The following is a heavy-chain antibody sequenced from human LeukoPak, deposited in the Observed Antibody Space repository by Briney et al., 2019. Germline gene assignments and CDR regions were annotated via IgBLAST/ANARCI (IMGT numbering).Heavy chain of an antibody. Sequence: PSETLSLTCTVSGGSISSGGYYWSWIRQHPGKGLEWIGYIYYSGSTYYNPSLKSRVTISVDTSKNQFSLKLSSVTAADTAVYYCARDDVDTGIGDYWGQGTLVTVSS. J-gene: IGHJ4*02. D-gene: IGHD5-18*01. CDR2: IYYSGST. CDR1: GGSISSGGYY. V-gene: IGHV4-31*03. CDR3: ARDDVDTGIGDY.